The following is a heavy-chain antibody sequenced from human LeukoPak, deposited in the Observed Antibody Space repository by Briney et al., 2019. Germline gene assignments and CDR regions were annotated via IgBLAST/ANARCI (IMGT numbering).Heavy chain of an antibody. V-gene: IGHV1-18*04. CDR2: ISAYNGNT. CDR3: AREKRIATVTTFYYGMDV. CDR1: GYTFTGYY. J-gene: IGHJ6*02. Sequence: ASVKVSCKASGYTFTGYYMHWVRQAPGQGLEWMGWISAYNGNTNYAQKLQGRVTMTTDTSTSTAYMELRSLRSDDTAVYYCAREKRIATVTTFYYGMDVWGQGTTVTVS. D-gene: IGHD4-11*01.